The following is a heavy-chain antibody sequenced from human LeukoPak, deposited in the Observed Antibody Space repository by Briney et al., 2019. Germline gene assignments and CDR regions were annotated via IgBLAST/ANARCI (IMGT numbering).Heavy chain of an antibody. Sequence: SQTLSLTCTVSGGSISSGGYYWSWICQHPGKGLEWIGYIYYSGSTYYNPSLKSRVTISVDTSKNQFSLKLSSVTAADTAVYCCAREKTGNYYGSGRGAFDIWGQGTMVTVSS. V-gene: IGHV4-31*03. J-gene: IGHJ3*02. CDR2: IYYSGST. D-gene: IGHD3-10*01. CDR1: GGSISSGGYY. CDR3: AREKTGNYYGSGRGAFDI.